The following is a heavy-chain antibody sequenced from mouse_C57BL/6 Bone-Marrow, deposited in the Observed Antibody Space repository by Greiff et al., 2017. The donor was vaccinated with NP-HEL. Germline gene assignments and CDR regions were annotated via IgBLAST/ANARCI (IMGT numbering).Heavy chain of an antibody. J-gene: IGHJ4*01. Sequence: EVKLVESGPELVKPGGSVKISCKASGFSFTGYFMNWVLQTHGKSLEWIGRINPCNGDTFYTQKFKGKVTLTVDKSSSTAHMELRSLTSEDSAVYYCAREGDKGAMDYWGQGTSVTVSS. CDR2: INPCNGDT. V-gene: IGHV1-20*01. CDR3: AREGDKGAMDY. CDR1: GFSFTGYF.